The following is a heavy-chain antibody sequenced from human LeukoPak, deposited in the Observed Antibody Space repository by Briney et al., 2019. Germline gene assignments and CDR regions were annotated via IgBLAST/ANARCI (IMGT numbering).Heavy chain of an antibody. V-gene: IGHV4-34*01. D-gene: IGHD3-16*02. CDR2: INHSGST. CDR3: ARVPRSYYFDY. Sequence: SETLSLTCAVYGGSFSGYYWSWIRQPPGKGLEWIGEINHSGSTNYNSSLKSRVTISVDTSKNQFSLKLRSVTAADTAVYYCARVPRSYYFDYWGQGTLVTVSS. J-gene: IGHJ4*02. CDR1: GGSFSGYY.